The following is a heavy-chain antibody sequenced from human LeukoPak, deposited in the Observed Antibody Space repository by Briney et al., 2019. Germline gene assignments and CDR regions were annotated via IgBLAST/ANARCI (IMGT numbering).Heavy chain of an antibody. D-gene: IGHD5-12*01. J-gene: IGHJ4*02. CDR1: GGSISSSSYY. V-gene: IGHV4-39*01. CDR3: GRLAWLRPFDY. Sequence: PSETLSLTCTVSGGSISSSSYYWGWIRQPPGRGLEWIGSLYYSGNTYYNPSLKSRVTISVDTSKNQFSLKLSSVTAADTAVYYCGRLAWLRPFDYWGQGTLVTVSS. CDR2: LYYSGNT.